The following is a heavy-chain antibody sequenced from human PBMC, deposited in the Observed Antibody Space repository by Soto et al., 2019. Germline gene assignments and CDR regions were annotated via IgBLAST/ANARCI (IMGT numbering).Heavy chain of an antibody. D-gene: IGHD4-17*01. V-gene: IGHV4-34*01. Sequence: SETLSLTCAFYVVSFSGYYWSCIRQPPGKWLEWIGEINHSGSTNYNPSLKSRVTISVDTSKNQFSLKLSSVTAADTAVYYCARESDYIFEYWGQGTLVSVSS. CDR3: ARESDYIFEY. CDR2: INHSGST. CDR1: VVSFSGYY. J-gene: IGHJ4*02.